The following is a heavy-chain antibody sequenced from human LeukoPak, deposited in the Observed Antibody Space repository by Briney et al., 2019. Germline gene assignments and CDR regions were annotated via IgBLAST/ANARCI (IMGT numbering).Heavy chain of an antibody. CDR1: GFTFSSYG. CDR2: IRYDGSNK. Sequence: GGSLRLSCAASGFTFSSYGMHWVRQAPGKGLEWVAFIRYDGSNKYYADSVKGRFTISRDNSKNTLYLQMNSLRAEGTAVYYCATLDDYGDNDVDYWGQGTLVTVSS. CDR3: ATLDDYGDNDVDY. V-gene: IGHV3-30*02. D-gene: IGHD4-17*01. J-gene: IGHJ4*02.